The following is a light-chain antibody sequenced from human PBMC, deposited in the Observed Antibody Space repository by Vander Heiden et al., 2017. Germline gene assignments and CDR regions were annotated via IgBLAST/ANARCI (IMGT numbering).Light chain of an antibody. J-gene: IGKJ4*01. CDR1: QSVSSSY. CDR2: GAS. CDR3: QQYGSSPHT. Sequence: EIVLTQSPGTLSLSPGARATLSCRASQSVSSSYLAWYQQKPVQAPRLLIYGASSRATGIPDRFSGSGSGTDFTLTISRLEPEDFAVYYCQQYGSSPHTFGGGTKVEIK. V-gene: IGKV3-20*01.